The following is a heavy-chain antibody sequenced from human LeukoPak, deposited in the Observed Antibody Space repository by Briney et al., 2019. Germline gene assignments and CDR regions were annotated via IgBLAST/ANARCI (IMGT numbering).Heavy chain of an antibody. CDR2: ICAYNGNT. D-gene: IGHD2-2*01. CDR1: GYTFTSYG. V-gene: IGHV1-18*01. CDR3: ARAIGYCSSTSCYSPFDY. Sequence: ASVKVSCKASGYTFTSYGISWVRQAPGQGLEWMGWICAYNGNTNYAQKLQGRVTMTTDTSTSTAYMELRSMRSDDTAVYYCARAIGYCSSTSCYSPFDYWGQGTLVTVSS. J-gene: IGHJ4*02.